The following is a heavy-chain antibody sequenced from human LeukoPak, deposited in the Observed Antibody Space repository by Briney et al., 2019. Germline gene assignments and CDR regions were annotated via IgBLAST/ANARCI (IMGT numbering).Heavy chain of an antibody. CDR2: INPSGGST. Sequence: ASVKVSCKASGYTFTSYYMHWVRQAPGQGLEWMGIINPSGGSTNYAQKLQGRVTMTTDTSTSTAYMELRSLRSDDTAVYYCARDLPIVVVTATPLFDYWGQGTLVTVPS. CDR3: ARDLPIVVVTATPLFDY. J-gene: IGHJ4*02. CDR1: GYTFTSYY. V-gene: IGHV1-46*01. D-gene: IGHD2-21*02.